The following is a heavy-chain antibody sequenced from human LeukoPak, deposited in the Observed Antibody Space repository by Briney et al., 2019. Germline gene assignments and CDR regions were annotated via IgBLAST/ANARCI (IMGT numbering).Heavy chain of an antibody. J-gene: IGHJ4*02. Sequence: GGSLRLSCAASGFTFSSYNMNWVRQAPGKGLEWVANIKQDGSEKYYVDSVKGRFTISRDNAKNSLYLQMNSLRAEDTAVYYCASGYYYDSSGLPDYFDCWGQGTLVTVSS. V-gene: IGHV3-7*01. CDR1: GFTFSSYN. CDR3: ASGYYYDSSGLPDYFDC. D-gene: IGHD3-22*01. CDR2: IKQDGSEK.